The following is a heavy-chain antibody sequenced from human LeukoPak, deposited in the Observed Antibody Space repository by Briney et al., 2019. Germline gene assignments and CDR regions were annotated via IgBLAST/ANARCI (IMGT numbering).Heavy chain of an antibody. CDR2: IYYSGST. CDR3: ARGIRVGATPPDY. J-gene: IGHJ4*02. D-gene: IGHD1-26*01. V-gene: IGHV4-39*07. Sequence: SETLSLTCTVSGGSISSSSYYWGWIRQPPGKGLEWIGSIYYSGSTYYNPSLKSRVTISVDTSKNQFSLKLSSVTAADTAVYYCARGIRVGATPPDYWGQGTLVTVSS. CDR1: GGSISSSSYY.